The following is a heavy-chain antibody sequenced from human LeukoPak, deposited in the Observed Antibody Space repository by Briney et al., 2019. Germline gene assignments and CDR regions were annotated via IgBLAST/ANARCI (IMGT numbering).Heavy chain of an antibody. D-gene: IGHD1-26*01. J-gene: IGHJ4*02. V-gene: IGHV3-74*01. CDR1: GFTFSSNW. Sequence: AGGSLRLSCAASGFTFSSNWMHWVRQAPGKGLVWVSRINEDGSTTNYADSVKGRSTIFRDNAKNTVYLQMNSLRAEDTAVYYCVRDLAGRASHWGQRTLVTVSS. CDR3: VRDLAGRASH. CDR2: INEDGSTT.